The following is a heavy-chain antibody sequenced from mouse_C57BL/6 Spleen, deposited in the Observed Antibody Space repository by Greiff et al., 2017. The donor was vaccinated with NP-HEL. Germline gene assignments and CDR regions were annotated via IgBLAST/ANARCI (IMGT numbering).Heavy chain of an antibody. CDR2: INPSSGYT. CDR1: GYTFTSYW. CDR3: ARGGELGPSRDY. Sequence: VQLQQSGAELAKPGASVKLSCKASGYTFTSYWMHWVKQRPGQGLEWIGYINPSSGYTKYNQKFKDKATLTADKSSNTAYMQLSSLTYEDSAVYYCARGGELGPSRDYWGQGTSVTVSS. J-gene: IGHJ4*01. V-gene: IGHV1-7*01. D-gene: IGHD4-1*01.